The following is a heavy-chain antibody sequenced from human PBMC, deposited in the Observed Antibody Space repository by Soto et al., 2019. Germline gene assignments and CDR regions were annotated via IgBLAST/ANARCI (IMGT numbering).Heavy chain of an antibody. CDR2: ISWNSGSI. J-gene: IGHJ4*02. D-gene: IGHD4-17*01. Sequence: DVQLVESGGGLVQPGRSLRLSCAASGFTFDDYAMHWVRQAPGKGLEWVSGISWNSGSIGYADSVKGRFTISRDNAKNSLYLQMNSLRAEDTALYYCAKSFYGDYRTFDYWGQGTLVTVSS. V-gene: IGHV3-9*01. CDR3: AKSFYGDYRTFDY. CDR1: GFTFDDYA.